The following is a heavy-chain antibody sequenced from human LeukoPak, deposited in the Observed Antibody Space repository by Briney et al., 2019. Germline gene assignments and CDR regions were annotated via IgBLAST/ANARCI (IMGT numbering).Heavy chain of an antibody. CDR3: AKGGNGGFDY. D-gene: IGHD1-1*01. Sequence: GGSLRLSCAASGFTVSSKYMSWVRQAPGKGLEWVSVIYSGGGTYYADSVKGRFTISRDESKNTLYLQMNSLRVEDTAVYYCAKGGNGGFDYWGQGTLVTVSS. CDR2: IYSGGGT. J-gene: IGHJ4*02. V-gene: IGHV3-66*01. CDR1: GFTVSSKY.